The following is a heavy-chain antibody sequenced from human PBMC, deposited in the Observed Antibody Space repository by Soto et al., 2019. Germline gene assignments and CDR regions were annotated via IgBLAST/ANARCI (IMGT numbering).Heavy chain of an antibody. CDR3: ANCYGDSLWYNWFDP. V-gene: IGHV3-23*01. Sequence: EVQLLESGGGLVQPGGSLRLSCAASGFTFSSYAMSWVRQAPGKGLEWVSAISGSGGSTYYADSVKGRFTISRDNSKNTLYLQMNSLRAEDTAVYYCANCYGDSLWYNWFDPWGQGTLVTVSS. CDR2: ISGSGGST. D-gene: IGHD4-17*01. CDR1: GFTFSSYA. J-gene: IGHJ5*02.